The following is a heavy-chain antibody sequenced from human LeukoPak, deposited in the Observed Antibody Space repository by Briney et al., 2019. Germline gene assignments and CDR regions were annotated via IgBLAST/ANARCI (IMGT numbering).Heavy chain of an antibody. J-gene: IGHJ3*02. CDR1: GFTFSSYA. V-gene: IGHV3-30-3*01. CDR2: ISYDGSNK. CDR3: ARGSRSSSWGGGAFDI. D-gene: IGHD6-6*01. Sequence: PGRSLRLSCAASGFTFSSYAMHWVRQAPGKGLEWVAVISYDGSNKYYAESVKGRFTISRDNSKKTLYLQMNSLRVEDTAIYYCARGSRSSSWGGGAFDIWGQGTAVTVSS.